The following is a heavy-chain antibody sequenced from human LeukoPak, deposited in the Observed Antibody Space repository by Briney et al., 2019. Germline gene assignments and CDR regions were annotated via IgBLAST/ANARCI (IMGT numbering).Heavy chain of an antibody. Sequence: SETLSLTCTVSGGSISSSSYYWGWIRQPPGKGLEWIGSIYYSGSTYYNPSLKSRVTISVDTSKNQFSLKLSSVTAADTAVYYCARGVPAAIVPFDYWGQGTLVTVSS. CDR1: GGSISSSSYY. CDR3: ARGVPAAIVPFDY. V-gene: IGHV4-39*01. J-gene: IGHJ4*02. D-gene: IGHD2-2*02. CDR2: IYYSGST.